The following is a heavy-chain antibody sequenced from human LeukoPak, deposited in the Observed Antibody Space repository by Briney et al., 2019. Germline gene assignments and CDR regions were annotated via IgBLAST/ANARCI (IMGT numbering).Heavy chain of an antibody. CDR3: AKDSAKKYDDY. J-gene: IGHJ4*02. CDR2: ISGSDGST. V-gene: IGHV3-23*01. Sequence: GGSLRLSCAASGFTFSSYAMSWIRQAPGKGLEWVSGISGSDGSTNYADSVKGRFTISRENSKNTLYLQMNSLRAEDTAVYYCAKDSAKKYDDYWGQGTLVTVSS. D-gene: IGHD2/OR15-2a*01. CDR1: GFTFSSYA.